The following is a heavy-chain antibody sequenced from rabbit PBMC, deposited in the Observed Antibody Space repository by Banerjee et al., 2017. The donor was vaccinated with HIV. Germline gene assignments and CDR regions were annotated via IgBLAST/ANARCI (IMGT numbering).Heavy chain of an antibody. J-gene: IGHJ6*01. CDR1: GFSFSSYW. CDR2: IYAGSSGNT. D-gene: IGHD8-1*01. CDR3: ARGGTGSSFSSYGMDL. Sequence: QEQLEESGGDLVKPEGSLTLTCTASGFSFSSYWICWVRQAPGKGLEWIACIYAGSSGNTYYANWAKGRFTISKTSSTTVTRLLTSLTAADTATYFCARGGTGSSFSSYGMDLWGQGTLVTVS. V-gene: IGHV1S45*01.